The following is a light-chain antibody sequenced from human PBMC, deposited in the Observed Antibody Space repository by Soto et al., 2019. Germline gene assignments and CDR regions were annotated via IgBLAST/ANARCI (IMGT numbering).Light chain of an antibody. V-gene: IGLV2-11*01. CDR2: DVN. Sequence: QSVLTQPHSVSGSPGQSVAISCSGTSSDVGGYNYVSWYQQHPGKAPKLIIFDVNKRPSGVPDRFSGSKSGSTASLTISGLQAEDEAEYYCSSYTSSSTNVFGTGTKVTVL. J-gene: IGLJ1*01. CDR1: SSDVGGYNY. CDR3: SSYTSSSTNV.